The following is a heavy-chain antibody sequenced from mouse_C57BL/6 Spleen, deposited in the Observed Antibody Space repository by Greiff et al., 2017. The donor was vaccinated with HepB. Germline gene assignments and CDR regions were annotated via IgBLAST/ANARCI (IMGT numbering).Heavy chain of an antibody. CDR2: INPYNGDT. CDR3: AREEVPGWFAY. Sequence: VQLKESGPELVKPGDSVKISCKASGYSFTGYFMNWVMQSHGKSLEWIGRINPYNGDTFYNQKFKGKATLTVDKSSSTAHMELRSLTSEDSAVYYCAREEVPGWFAYWGQGTLVTVSA. CDR1: GYSFTGYF. J-gene: IGHJ3*01. V-gene: IGHV1-20*01.